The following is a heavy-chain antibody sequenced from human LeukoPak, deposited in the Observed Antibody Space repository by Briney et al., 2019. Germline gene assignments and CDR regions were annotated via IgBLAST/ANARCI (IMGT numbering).Heavy chain of an antibody. V-gene: IGHV4-59*01. CDR2: IYYSGST. CDR3: ARVGTYGSGSYLSWLDY. J-gene: IGHJ4*02. CDR1: GGSISSYY. Sequence: SETLSLTCTVSGGSISSYYWSWIRQPPGKGLEWIGCIYYSGSTNYNPSLKSRVTISVDTSKNQFSLKLSSVTAADTAVYYCARVGTYGSGSYLSWLDYWGQGTLVTVSS. D-gene: IGHD3-10*01.